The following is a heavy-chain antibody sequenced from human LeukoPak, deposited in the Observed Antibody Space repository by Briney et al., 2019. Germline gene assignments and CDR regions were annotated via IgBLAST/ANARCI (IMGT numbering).Heavy chain of an antibody. J-gene: IGHJ3*02. CDR3: NNYDSSGYYLGPDAFDI. CDR2: ISGSGGST. V-gene: IGHV3-23*01. Sequence: PGGSLRLSCAASGFTFSSYAMSWVRQAPGKGLEWVSAISGSGGSTYYADSVKGRFTVSRDNSKNTLYLQMNSLRAEDTAVYYCNNYDSSGYYLGPDAFDIWGQGTMVTVSS. CDR1: GFTFSSYA. D-gene: IGHD3-22*01.